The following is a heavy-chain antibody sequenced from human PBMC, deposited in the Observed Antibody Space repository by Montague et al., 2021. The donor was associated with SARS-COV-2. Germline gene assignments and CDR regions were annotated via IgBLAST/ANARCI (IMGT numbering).Heavy chain of an antibody. CDR2: IYYTGST. D-gene: IGHD3-10*01. CDR1: GGSVSSSSYY. J-gene: IGHJ3*02. Sequence: SETLSLTCTVPGGSVSSSSYYWGWIRQPPGKGLEWIGSIYYTGSTYYNPSLKSRVTISVDTSKNQFSLKLSSVTAADTAVYYCTRHITGSGNAFDIWGQGTMVTVSS. CDR3: TRHITGSGNAFDI. V-gene: IGHV4-39*01.